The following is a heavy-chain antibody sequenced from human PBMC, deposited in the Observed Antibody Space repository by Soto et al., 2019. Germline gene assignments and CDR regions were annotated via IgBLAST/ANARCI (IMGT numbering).Heavy chain of an antibody. D-gene: IGHD1-26*01. V-gene: IGHV3-15*07. Sequence: EVQLVESGGGLVKPGESLRLSCVASGFTFTAAWMNWVRQVPGKGLEWVGRIKSKADGGTTDYAAPVKGRFTISRDDSKNMLYLQLNSLKIEDTALYYFTTGLRWEPRDDYWGQGTLVTISS. CDR2: IKSKADGGTT. CDR1: GFTFTAAW. CDR3: TTGLRWEPRDDY. J-gene: IGHJ4*02.